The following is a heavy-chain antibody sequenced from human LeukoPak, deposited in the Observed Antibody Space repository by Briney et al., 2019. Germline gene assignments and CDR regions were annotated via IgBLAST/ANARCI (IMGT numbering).Heavy chain of an antibody. CDR2: ISSSSSYT. J-gene: IGHJ5*02. V-gene: IGHV3-11*06. CDR3: ARTGGYCSGGSCYPNWFDP. CDR1: GFTFSDYY. D-gene: IGHD2-15*01. Sequence: TAGGSLRLSCAASGFTFSDYYMSWIRQAPGKGLEWVSYISSSSSYTNYADSVKGRFTISRDNAKNSLYPQMNSLRAEDTAVYYCARTGGYCSGGSCYPNWFDPWGQGTLVTVSS.